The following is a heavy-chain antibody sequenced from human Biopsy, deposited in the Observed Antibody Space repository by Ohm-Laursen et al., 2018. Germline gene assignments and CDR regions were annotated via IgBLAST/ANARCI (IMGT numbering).Heavy chain of an antibody. D-gene: IGHD5-12*01. J-gene: IGHJ4*02. CDR2: IFYSANT. CDR1: GVSINGGRYY. Sequence: SHTLSLTCTVSGVSINGGRYYWNWIRHHPGKGLEWIGNIFYSANTYYNPSLKGRVTISVDTSKNQFSLKLSSVTAADTAVYYCARLGSGDYFPTFFDFWGQGALVTVSS. V-gene: IGHV4-31*03. CDR3: ARLGSGDYFPTFFDF.